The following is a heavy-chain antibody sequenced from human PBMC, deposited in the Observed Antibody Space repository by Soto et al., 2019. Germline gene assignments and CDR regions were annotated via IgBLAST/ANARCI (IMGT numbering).Heavy chain of an antibody. CDR1: GGSFSGYC. J-gene: IGHJ4*02. CDR2: IYYSGST. Sequence: SETLSLTCAVYGGSFSGYCWGWIRQPPGRGLEWIGSIYYSGSTYYNPSLKSRVTISVDTSKNHFSLKLSSVTAADTAVDYCARQFLADYSGYEKGGQGTMVTISS. V-gene: IGHV4-39*01. CDR3: ARQFLADYSGYEK. D-gene: IGHD5-12*01.